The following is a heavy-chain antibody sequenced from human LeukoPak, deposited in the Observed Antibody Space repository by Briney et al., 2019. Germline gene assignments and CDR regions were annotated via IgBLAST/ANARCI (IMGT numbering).Heavy chain of an antibody. CDR2: ISGSGGST. V-gene: IGHV3-23*01. CDR3: AKDPSYCSSTSCPGAY. D-gene: IGHD2-2*01. Sequence: PGGSLRLSCAASGFTFSSYAMSWVRQAPGKGLEWVSAISGSGGSTYYADSVKGRFTISRDNSKNTLYLQMNSLRAEDTAVYYCAKDPSYCSSTSCPGAYWGQGTLVTVSS. CDR1: GFTFSSYA. J-gene: IGHJ4*02.